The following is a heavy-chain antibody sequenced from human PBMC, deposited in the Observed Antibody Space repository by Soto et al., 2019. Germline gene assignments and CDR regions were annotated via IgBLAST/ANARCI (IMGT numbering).Heavy chain of an antibody. V-gene: IGHV3-7*01. J-gene: IGHJ6*02. Sequence: EVQLVESGGGLVQPGGSLRLSCTASGFSLSTSWMTWVRQAPGKGLEWVANIMQDGSDKYYVGSVKGRFTISRDNAKNSLYLQMTSLRAEDTAVYYCASKRLYFYGLDVWGQGTTVTVSS. CDR3: ASKRLYFYGLDV. CDR1: GFSLSTSW. CDR2: IMQDGSDK.